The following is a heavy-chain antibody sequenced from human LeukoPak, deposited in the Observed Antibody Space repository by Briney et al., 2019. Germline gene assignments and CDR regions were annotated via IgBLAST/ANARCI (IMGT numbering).Heavy chain of an antibody. Sequence: ASVKVSCKASGYTFTSYDINWVRQATGQGLEWMGWMNPNSGNTGYAQKFQGRVTMTRNTSISTAYMELSSLRSEDTAVYYCARGRGYSSGWYGDWFDPWGQGTLSPSPQ. J-gene: IGHJ5*02. CDR3: ARGRGYSSGWYGDWFDP. D-gene: IGHD6-19*01. CDR2: MNPNSGNT. V-gene: IGHV1-8*01. CDR1: GYTFTSYD.